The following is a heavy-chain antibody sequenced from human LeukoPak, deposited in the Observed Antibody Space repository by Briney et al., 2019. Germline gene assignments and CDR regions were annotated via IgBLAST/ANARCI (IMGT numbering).Heavy chain of an antibody. J-gene: IGHJ2*01. CDR1: GFTFSSYW. V-gene: IGHV3-23*01. D-gene: IGHD6-19*01. CDR3: AKLDSGWWYFDL. Sequence: PGGSLRLSCAASGFTFSSYWMSWVRQAPGKGLEWVSAISGSGGSTYYADSVKGRFTISRDNSKNTLYLQMSSLRAEDTALYYCAKLDSGWWYFDLWGRGTLVTVSS. CDR2: ISGSGGST.